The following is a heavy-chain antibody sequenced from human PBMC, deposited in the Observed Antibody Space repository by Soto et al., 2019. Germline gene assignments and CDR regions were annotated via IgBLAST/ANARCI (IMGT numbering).Heavy chain of an antibody. CDR3: VSACKTVVVHYYYYGIDV. CDR2: IIPAFGTA. V-gene: IGHV1-69*06. J-gene: IGHJ6*02. CDR1: GDTFSKYA. Sequence: QVQLVQCGAEVKQPGSSVKVSCKASGDTFSKYAISWVRQAPGQGLERMGAIIPAFGTANYAQNFQARVTIIADKSTGTAYMELSSRRCEDTAVYYCVSACKTVVVHYYYYGIDVWGQGTTVTVSS. D-gene: IGHD6-6*01.